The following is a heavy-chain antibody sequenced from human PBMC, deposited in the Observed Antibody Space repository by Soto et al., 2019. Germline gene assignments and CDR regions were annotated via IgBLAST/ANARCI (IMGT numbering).Heavy chain of an antibody. CDR1: GFTFSSYA. V-gene: IGHV3-64*01. CDR2: ITRSGGNT. Sequence: EVQLVESGGGLVQPGGSLRRSCAASGFTFSSYAMHWVRQAPGKGLEYVSAITRSGGNTDYASSVTGRFTISRDNSKKPLYLQMGRLRSEDMAVYYCARRIPFGYGMDVWGQGTTVTVSS. J-gene: IGHJ6*02. CDR3: ARRIPFGYGMDV. D-gene: IGHD2-21*01.